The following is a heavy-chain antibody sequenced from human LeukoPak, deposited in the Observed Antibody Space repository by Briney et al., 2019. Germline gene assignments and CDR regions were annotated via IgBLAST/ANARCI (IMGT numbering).Heavy chain of an antibody. CDR1: GYTFTSYG. CDR2: ISAYNGNT. J-gene: IGHJ4*02. Sequence: VSVKVSCEASGYTFTSYGISWVRQAPGQGLEWMGWISAYNGNTNYAQKLQGRVTMTTDTSTSTAYMELRSLRSADTAGYYCARASGSYFYFDYWGQGTLVTVSS. D-gene: IGHD1-26*01. V-gene: IGHV1-18*01. CDR3: ARASGSYFYFDY.